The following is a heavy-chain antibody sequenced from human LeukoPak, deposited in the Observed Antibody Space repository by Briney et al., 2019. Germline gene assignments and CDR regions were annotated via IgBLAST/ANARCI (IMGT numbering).Heavy chain of an antibody. CDR2: IYSGGST. CDR1: GFTVSSNY. D-gene: IGHD5-24*01. Sequence: GGSLRPSCAASGFTVSSNYMSWVRQAPGKGLEWVSVIYSGGSTYYADSVKGRFTISRHNSKNTLYLQMNSLRAEDTAVYYCARDFVSLRDGYNEYWGQGTLVTVSS. V-gene: IGHV3-53*04. CDR3: ARDFVSLRDGYNEY. J-gene: IGHJ4*02.